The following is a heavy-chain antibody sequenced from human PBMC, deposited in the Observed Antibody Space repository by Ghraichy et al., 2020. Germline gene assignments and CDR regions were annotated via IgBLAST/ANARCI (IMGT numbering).Heavy chain of an antibody. CDR1: GYSFTNYG. CDR3: ARGINYFDP. J-gene: IGHJ5*02. D-gene: IGHD1-7*01. Sequence: VKVSCKTSGYSFTNYGITWVRQAPGQGLEWMGWITTSKGNTHSAQRLQGRVTMTADTSTSTVYMELTSLTYDDTAVYYCARGINYFDPWGQGTLVTVSS. V-gene: IGHV1-18*01. CDR2: ITTSKGNT.